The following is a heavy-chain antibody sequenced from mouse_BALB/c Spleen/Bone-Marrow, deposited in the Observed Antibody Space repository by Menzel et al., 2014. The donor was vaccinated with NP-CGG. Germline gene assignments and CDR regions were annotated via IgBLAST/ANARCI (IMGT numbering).Heavy chain of an antibody. D-gene: IGHD1-1*01. CDR2: INPSNGRT. CDR1: GYTFTSYW. V-gene: IGHV1S81*02. CDR3: AIINYGSSYIIDF. J-gene: IGHJ4*01. Sequence: QVQLQQSGAELVKPGASVKLSCRASGYTFTSYWMHWVKQRPGQGLEWIGEINPSNGRTNYNEKFKSMATLTVDKSSSTAYMQLSRLTSEDSAVFYCAIINYGSSYIIDFWGQGTSVTVSS.